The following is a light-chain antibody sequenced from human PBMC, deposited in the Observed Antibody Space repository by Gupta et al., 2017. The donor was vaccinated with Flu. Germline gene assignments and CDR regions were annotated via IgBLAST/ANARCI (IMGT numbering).Light chain of an antibody. CDR1: NMGSKT. J-gene: IGLJ2*01. V-gene: IGLV3-21*02. CDR2: DDS. CDR3: QVWESASDDPVL. Sequence: GNNMGSKTVHWYQQKPGQAPVLVVYDDSDRPSGISERFSGSNSGNTATLTISRVGAGDEADYYCQVWESASDDPVLFGGRTKLTVL.